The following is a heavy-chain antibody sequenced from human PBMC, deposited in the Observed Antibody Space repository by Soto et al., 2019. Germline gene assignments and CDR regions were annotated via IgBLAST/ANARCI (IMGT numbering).Heavy chain of an antibody. D-gene: IGHD5-12*01. CDR3: ARETPPRRGYSGYDNDY. J-gene: IGHJ4*02. CDR2: INHSGST. Sequence: TSETLSLTCAVYGGSFSGYYWSWIRQPPGKGLEWIGEINHSGSTNYNPSLKSRVTISVDTSKNQFSLKLSSVTAADTAVYYCARETPPRRGYSGYDNDYWGQGTLVTVSS. CDR1: GGSFSGYY. V-gene: IGHV4-34*01.